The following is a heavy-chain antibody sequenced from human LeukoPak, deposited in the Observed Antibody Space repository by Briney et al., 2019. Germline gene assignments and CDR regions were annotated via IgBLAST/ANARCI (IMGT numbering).Heavy chain of an antibody. J-gene: IGHJ4*02. Sequence: PSETPSLTCTVSGGSISSYYWSWIRQPPGKGLEWIGYIYYSGSTNYNPSLKSRVTISVDTSKNQFSLKLSSVTAADTAVYYCARERGRNMTTEPFDYWGQGTLVTVSS. CDR1: GGSISSYY. V-gene: IGHV4-59*01. CDR3: ARERGRNMTTEPFDY. CDR2: IYYSGST. D-gene: IGHD4-11*01.